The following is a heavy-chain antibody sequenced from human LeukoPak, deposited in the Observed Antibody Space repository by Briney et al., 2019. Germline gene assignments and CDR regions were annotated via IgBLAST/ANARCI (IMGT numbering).Heavy chain of an antibody. D-gene: IGHD2-15*01. Sequence: ASVKVSCKASGYTVTSYYMHWVRQAPGQGLDWMGIINPSGGSTSYAQKFQGRVTMTRDTSTSTVYMELSSLRSEDTAVYHCARGYCSGGSCLTDYGMDVWGKGTTVTVSS. J-gene: IGHJ6*04. CDR3: ARGYCSGGSCLTDYGMDV. CDR1: GYTVTSYY. CDR2: INPSGGST. V-gene: IGHV1-46*01.